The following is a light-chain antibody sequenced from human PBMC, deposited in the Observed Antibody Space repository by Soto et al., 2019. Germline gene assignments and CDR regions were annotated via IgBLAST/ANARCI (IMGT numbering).Light chain of an antibody. CDR3: MQSTRLPPT. J-gene: IGKJ5*01. CDR1: QSLLHITGETF. CDR2: EVS. Sequence: DFVMTPPLLSLSVAPGQPASISCKSSQSLLHITGETFLFWYLQKPGQSPQLLIYEVSTRVSGVPDRFSGSGSGTDFTLEISRVETDDVGIYYCMQSTRLPPTFGQGTRLEIK. V-gene: IGKV2D-29*02.